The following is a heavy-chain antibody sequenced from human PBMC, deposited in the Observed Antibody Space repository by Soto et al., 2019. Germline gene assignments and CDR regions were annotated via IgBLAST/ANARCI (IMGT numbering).Heavy chain of an antibody. Sequence: PGGSLRLSCAASGFTFSNAWMSWVRQAPGKGLEWVGRIKSITDGGTTGYTAPVKGRFTISSDDSKNTLYLEMNSLKTEDTALYYCTTDSAGIGGAPAIYGMDVWGQGTTVTVSS. J-gene: IGHJ6*01. CDR1: GFTFSNAW. CDR3: TTDSAGIGGAPAIYGMDV. D-gene: IGHD3-3*01. CDR2: IKSITDGGTT. V-gene: IGHV3-15*01.